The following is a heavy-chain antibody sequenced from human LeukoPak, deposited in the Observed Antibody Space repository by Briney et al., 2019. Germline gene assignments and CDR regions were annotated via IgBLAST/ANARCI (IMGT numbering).Heavy chain of an antibody. CDR1: GFTFSSYS. CDR2: ISSSSSYI. V-gene: IGHV3-21*01. Sequence: GGSLRLSCAASGFTFSSYSMNWVRQAPGKGLEWVSSISSSSSYIYYADSVKGRFTTSRDNAKNSLYLQMNSLRAEDTAVYYCARMNYVSSGWGAPFDSWGQGTLVTVSS. D-gene: IGHD1-7*01. J-gene: IGHJ4*02. CDR3: ARMNYVSSGWGAPFDS.